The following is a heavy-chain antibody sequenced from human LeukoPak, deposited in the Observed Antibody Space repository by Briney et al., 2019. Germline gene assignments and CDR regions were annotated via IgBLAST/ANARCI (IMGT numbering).Heavy chain of an antibody. Sequence: PSETLSLTCTVSGGSISSYYWSWIRQPAGKGLEWIGRIYTSGSTNYNPSLKSRVTMSVDTSKNQFSLKLSSVTAADTAVYYCARGGHYYDSSGYYVANWFDPWGQGTLVTVSS. D-gene: IGHD3-22*01. J-gene: IGHJ5*02. CDR1: GGSISSYY. CDR2: IYTSGST. CDR3: ARGGHYYDSSGYYVANWFDP. V-gene: IGHV4-4*07.